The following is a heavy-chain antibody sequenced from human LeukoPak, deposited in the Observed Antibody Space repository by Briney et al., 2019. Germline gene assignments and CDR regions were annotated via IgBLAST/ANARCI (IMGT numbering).Heavy chain of an antibody. D-gene: IGHD3-22*01. V-gene: IGHV4-30-4*01. CDR3: ARGSYYYDSTGYYFDY. CDR1: GDSIKSGDNY. CDR2: IYYRGST. J-gene: IGHJ4*02. Sequence: SETLSLTCTVSGDSIKSGDNYWSWVRQSPGKGLEWIGYIYYRGSTSYNPSLKSRITLSVDTSKNQFSLTLSSVTAADTAVYYCARGSYYYDSTGYYFDYWGQGTLVSVSS.